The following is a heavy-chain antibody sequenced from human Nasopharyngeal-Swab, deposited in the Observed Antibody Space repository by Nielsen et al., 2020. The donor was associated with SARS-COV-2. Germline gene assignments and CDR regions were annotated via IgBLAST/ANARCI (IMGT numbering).Heavy chain of an antibody. CDR2: ISSSGTSI. CDR3: AREEGLRAYWTGIPFRYYYYGMDV. V-gene: IGHV3-11*01. D-gene: IGHD3-10*01. J-gene: IGHJ6*02. Sequence: WIRQPPGKGLEWVSYISSSGTSIYYADSEKGRFTISRDNAKNSLYLQMQSLRAEDTAVYYCAREEGLRAYWTGIPFRYYYYGMDVWGQGTTVTVSS.